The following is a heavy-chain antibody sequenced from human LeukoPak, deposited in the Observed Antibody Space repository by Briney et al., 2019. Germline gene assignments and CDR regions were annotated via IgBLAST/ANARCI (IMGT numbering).Heavy chain of an antibody. D-gene: IGHD3-9*01. J-gene: IGHJ4*02. CDR1: GFSFSTSG. Sequence: HPGGSLRLSCAASGFSFSTSGMHWVRQAPGKGLEWVALMSYDGSNRYYADSVKGRFTISRDNSKNTLYLQMSSLRAENTAVYYCVKAPQNRDILTGRGYYFDYWGQGTLVTVSS. V-gene: IGHV3-30*18. CDR3: VKAPQNRDILTGRGYYFDY. CDR2: MSYDGSNR.